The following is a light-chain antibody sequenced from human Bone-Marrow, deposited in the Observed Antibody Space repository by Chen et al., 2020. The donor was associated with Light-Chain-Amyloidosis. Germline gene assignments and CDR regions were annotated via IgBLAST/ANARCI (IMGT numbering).Light chain of an antibody. V-gene: IGKV3-20*01. CDR1: QTISSNY. J-gene: IGKJ4*01. CDR2: GSS. Sequence: EIVLTQSPGTLSLSPGEGANLSCRASQTISSNYLTWYQQKFGQAPRLRIYGSSSRATGIPDRFTGSGSGTDFTLTIHRLEPEDFAMYDCQQYGTSPLTFGGGTKVEIK. CDR3: QQYGTSPLT.